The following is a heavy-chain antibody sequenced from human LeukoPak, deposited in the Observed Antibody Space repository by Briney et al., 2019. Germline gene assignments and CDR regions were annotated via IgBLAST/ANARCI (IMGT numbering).Heavy chain of an antibody. CDR3: ARHPLVGANFDY. D-gene: IGHD1-26*01. CDR2: INHSGST. CDR1: GGSFSGYY. V-gene: IGHV4-34*01. J-gene: IGHJ4*02. Sequence: SETLSLTCAVYGGSFSGYYWSWIRQPPGKGLEWIGEINHSGSTNYNPSLKSRVTISVDTSKNQFSLKLTSLTAADTAVYYCARHPLVGANFDYWGQGSLVTVSS.